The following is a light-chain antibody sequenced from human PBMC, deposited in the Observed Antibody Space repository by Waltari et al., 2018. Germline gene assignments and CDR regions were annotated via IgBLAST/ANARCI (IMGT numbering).Light chain of an antibody. Sequence: SVLTQPPPSSRAPVQSVTLSSPASSSNIEAGYYVPLYQHLPGTGPELLIHGNNNRPSGVPDRFSGSRSGTSASLAITGLQAEDEADYYCQSYDSSRSGWVFGGGTKLTVL. CDR2: GNN. CDR1: SSNIEAGYY. J-gene: IGLJ3*02. V-gene: IGLV1-40*01. CDR3: QSYDSSRSGWV.